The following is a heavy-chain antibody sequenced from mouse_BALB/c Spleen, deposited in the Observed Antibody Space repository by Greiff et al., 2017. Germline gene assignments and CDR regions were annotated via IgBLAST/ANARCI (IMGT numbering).Heavy chain of an antibody. CDR1: GYTFTSYW. J-gene: IGHJ2*01. D-gene: IGHD2-2*01. V-gene: IGHV1S127*01. CDR3: TRKDGYDGY. Sequence: VQLQQSGAELVKPGASVKMSCKASGYTFTSYWMHWVKQRPGQGLEWIGVIDPSDSYTSYNQKFKGKATLTVDTSSSTAYMQLSSLTSEDSAVYYCTRKDGYDGYWGQGTTRTVSS. CDR2: IDPSDSYT.